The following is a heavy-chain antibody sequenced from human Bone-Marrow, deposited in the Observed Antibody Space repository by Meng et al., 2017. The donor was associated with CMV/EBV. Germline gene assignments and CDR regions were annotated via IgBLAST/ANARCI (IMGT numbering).Heavy chain of an antibody. CDR3: TRDGHTGRHGWRYDTGWFDP. J-gene: IGHJ5*02. D-gene: IGHD2-8*02. CDR1: GYTFIDYD. V-gene: IGHV1-8*01. Sequence: ASGKVSCKASGYTFIDYDINWVRQASGQGLEWMGWMNPNSGNTGYAQNFQGRLSMTISTSTSTAYMELNSLRSEDTAVYYCTRDGHTGRHGWRYDTGWFDPWGQGTLVTVSS. CDR2: MNPNSGNT.